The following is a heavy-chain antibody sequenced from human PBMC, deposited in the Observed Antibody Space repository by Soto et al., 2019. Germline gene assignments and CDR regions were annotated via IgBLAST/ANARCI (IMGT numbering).Heavy chain of an antibody. CDR3: ARHVAVPRTGGCDS. CDR1: GGSISDNW. J-gene: IGHJ4*02. CDR2: IYHSGTT. V-gene: IGHV4-4*02. D-gene: IGHD2-15*01. Sequence: QVQLQESGPGLVKPSGTLSLTCAVAGGSISDNWWSWVRQAPGKGLEWIGEIYHSGTTAYNPSLKGRVIIQVAMSARQISLTLSSVTAAYTAVYYCARHVAVPRTGGCDSWGLGALVAVSS.